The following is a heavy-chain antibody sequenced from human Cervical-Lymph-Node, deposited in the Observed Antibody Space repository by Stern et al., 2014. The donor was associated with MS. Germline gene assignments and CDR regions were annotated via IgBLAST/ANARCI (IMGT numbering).Heavy chain of an antibody. CDR2: IDYTGGT. J-gene: IGHJ4*02. CDR3: ARHGAAFFVG. D-gene: IGHD3-16*01. CDR1: GGSISSTNY. Sequence: QVQLQESGPGLVKPSETLSLTCTVSGGSISSTNYWGWIRQPPGKGLEWIGTIDYTGGTYYNPSLKSRVTLSAAPSRNQFSRGLFSVTAADTALYYCARHGAAFFVGWGQGTLVTVSS. V-gene: IGHV4-39*01.